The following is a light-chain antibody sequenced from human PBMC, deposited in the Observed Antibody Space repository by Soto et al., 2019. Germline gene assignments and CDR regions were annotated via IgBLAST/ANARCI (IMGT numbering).Light chain of an antibody. CDR1: RTVLYISNNKNH. V-gene: IGKV4-1*01. Sequence: DIVMTQSPDSLVVSLGESSTINCECTRTVLYISNNKNHLAWYQQKPGQPPKLLIYWGSTRESGVPDRFSGSGSGTDFTLTISSLQAEDAAVYYCQQYYSSPITFGQGTRLEIK. J-gene: IGKJ5*01. CDR3: QQYYSSPIT. CDR2: WGS.